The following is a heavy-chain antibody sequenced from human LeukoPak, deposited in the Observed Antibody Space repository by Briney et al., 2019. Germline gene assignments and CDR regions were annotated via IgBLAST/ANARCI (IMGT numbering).Heavy chain of an antibody. Sequence: ASETLSLTCTVSGGSITSYYWSWIRQPPRKGLEWIGYIYYSGSTNYNPSLKSRVTISVDTSKNQFSLKLSSVTAADTAVYYCARDRAGYCTNGVCYDYFDYWGQGTLVTVSS. D-gene: IGHD2-8*01. V-gene: IGHV4-59*01. CDR3: ARDRAGYCTNGVCYDYFDY. CDR1: GGSITSYY. CDR2: IYYSGST. J-gene: IGHJ4*02.